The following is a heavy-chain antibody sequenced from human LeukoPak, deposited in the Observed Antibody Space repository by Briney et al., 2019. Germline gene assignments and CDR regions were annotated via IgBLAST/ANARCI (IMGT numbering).Heavy chain of an antibody. Sequence: ASVKVSCKASGYTFTSYYMHWVRQAPGQGLEWMGIINPSGGSTSCAQKFQGRVTMTRDTSTSTVYMELSSLRSEDTAVYYCARDRVATYYYDSSGRGAFDIWGQGTMVTVSS. CDR3: ARDRVATYYYDSSGRGAFDI. V-gene: IGHV1-46*01. CDR2: INPSGGST. D-gene: IGHD3-22*01. J-gene: IGHJ3*02. CDR1: GYTFTSYY.